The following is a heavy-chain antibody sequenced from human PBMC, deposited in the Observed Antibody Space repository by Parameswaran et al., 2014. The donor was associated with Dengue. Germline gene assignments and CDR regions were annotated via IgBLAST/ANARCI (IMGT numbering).Heavy chain of an antibody. V-gene: IGHV5-51*01. D-gene: IGHD5-12*01. Sequence: VRQMPGKGLEWMGIIYPGDSDTRYSPSFQGQVTISADKSISTAYLQWSSLKASDTAMYYCAREGTSGYDFPFDYWGQGTLVTVSS. CDR3: AREGTSGYDFPFDY. CDR2: IYPGDSDT. J-gene: IGHJ4*02.